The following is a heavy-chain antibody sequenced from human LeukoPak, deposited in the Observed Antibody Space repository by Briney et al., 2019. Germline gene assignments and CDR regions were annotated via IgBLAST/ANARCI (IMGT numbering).Heavy chain of an antibody. D-gene: IGHD4-17*01. CDR1: GLTFDDYG. J-gene: IGHJ4*02. CDR3: ARDGGLAQMTTVTTYVDY. CDR2: INWNGGST. Sequence: GGSLRLSCAASGLTFDDYGMSWVRQAPGKGLEWVSGINWNGGSTGYADSVKGRFTISRDNAKNSLYLQMNSLRAEDTALYYCARDGGLAQMTTVTTYVDYWGQGTLVTVSS. V-gene: IGHV3-20*04.